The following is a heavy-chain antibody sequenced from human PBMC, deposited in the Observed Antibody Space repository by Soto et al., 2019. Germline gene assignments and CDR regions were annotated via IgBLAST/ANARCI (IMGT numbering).Heavy chain of an antibody. CDR2: ISYDGSNK. Sequence: QVQLVESGGGVVQPGRSLRLSCAASGFTFSSYGMHWVRQAPGKGLEWVAVISYDGSNKYYADSVKGRFTISRDNSKNTLYLQMNSLRAEDTAVYYCAKDWAIAVAGNFFDYWGQGTLVTVSS. CDR3: AKDWAIAVAGNFFDY. CDR1: GFTFSSYG. J-gene: IGHJ4*02. V-gene: IGHV3-30*18. D-gene: IGHD6-19*01.